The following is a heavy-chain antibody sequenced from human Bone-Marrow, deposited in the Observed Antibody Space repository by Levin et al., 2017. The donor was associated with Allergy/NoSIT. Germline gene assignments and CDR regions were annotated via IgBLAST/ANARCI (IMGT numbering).Heavy chain of an antibody. CDR2: ISYSGST. Sequence: SETLSLTCTVSGASVSSGSYYWSWIRQSPGKGLEWIGYISYSGSTNYNPSLESRVTISVDTSKNHFSLRLSSVTGADTAVYYCARATYYYDSGSFQDYYGLDVWGRGTTVAVSS. CDR1: GASVSSGSYY. V-gene: IGHV4-61*03. D-gene: IGHD3-10*01. CDR3: ARATYYYDSGSFQDYYGLDV. J-gene: IGHJ6*02.